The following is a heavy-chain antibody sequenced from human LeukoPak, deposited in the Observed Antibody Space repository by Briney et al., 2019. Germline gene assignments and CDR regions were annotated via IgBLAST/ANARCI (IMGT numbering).Heavy chain of an antibody. D-gene: IGHD1-14*01. J-gene: IGHJ6*02. CDR2: ITGSGDTT. CDR3: AKTGNYYYGMDV. Sequence: GGSLRLSCAASGFIFRNYAMSWVRQAPGKGLEWVSAITGSGDTTYYADSVKGRFTISRDNSKNALYVEMNTLRAEDTAIYYCAKTGNYYYGMDVWGQGTTVTVSS. CDR1: GFIFRNYA. V-gene: IGHV3-23*01.